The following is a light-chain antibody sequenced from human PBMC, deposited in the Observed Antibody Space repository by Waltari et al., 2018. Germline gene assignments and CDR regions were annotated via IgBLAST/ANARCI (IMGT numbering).Light chain of an antibody. Sequence: QSVLTQPPSASGTPGQRVTISCSGSSSNIGGNTVNWYQQLPGTAPNLLIHSNTRRPAGVPDRFSGSKSGTSASLAISGLQSEDEAEYYGAAWDYSLNGWVFGGGTKLTVL. J-gene: IGLJ3*02. V-gene: IGLV1-44*01. CDR3: AAWDYSLNGWV. CDR2: SNT. CDR1: SSNIGGNT.